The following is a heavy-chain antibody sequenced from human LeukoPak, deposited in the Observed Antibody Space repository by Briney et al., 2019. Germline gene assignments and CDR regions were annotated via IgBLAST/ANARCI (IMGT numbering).Heavy chain of an antibody. V-gene: IGHV1-3*01. CDR1: GYTFTSYA. D-gene: IGHD1-26*01. CDR2: INAGNGIT. Sequence: ASVKVSCKASGYTFTSYAMNWVRQAPGQGLEWMGWINAGNGITKYSQKFQGRVTITRDTSASTAYMELSSLRSEDTAVYYCARVWNHRGPATDYWGQGTLVTVSS. CDR3: ARVWNHRGPATDY. J-gene: IGHJ4*02.